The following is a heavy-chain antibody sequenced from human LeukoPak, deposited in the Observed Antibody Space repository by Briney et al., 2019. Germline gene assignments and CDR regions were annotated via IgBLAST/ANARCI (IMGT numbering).Heavy chain of an antibody. Sequence: SETLSLTCTVSGDSISSYYCSWIRQPPGKGLEWIGYIYYSGTTNYNPSLKTRVTIAVDTSKNQFSLKLSSVTAADTAVYYCARHSSLAHFDHWGQGSLVTVSS. V-gene: IGHV4-59*01. CDR3: ARHSSLAHFDH. CDR1: GDSISSYY. CDR2: IYYSGTT. J-gene: IGHJ4*02.